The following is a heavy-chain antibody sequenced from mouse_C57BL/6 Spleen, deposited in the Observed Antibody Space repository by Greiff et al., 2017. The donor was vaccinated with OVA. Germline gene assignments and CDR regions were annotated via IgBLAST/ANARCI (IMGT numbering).Heavy chain of an antibody. D-gene: IGHD2-4*01. J-gene: IGHJ4*01. Sequence: VQLQQPGAELVRPGSSVKLSCKASGYTFTSYWMHWVKQRPIQGLEWIGKIDPSDSETHYNQKFKDKATLTVDKSSSTAYMQLSSLTSEDSAVYYCARRGLREAMDYWGQGTSVTVSA. V-gene: IGHV1-52*01. CDR3: ARRGLREAMDY. CDR2: IDPSDSET. CDR1: GYTFTSYW.